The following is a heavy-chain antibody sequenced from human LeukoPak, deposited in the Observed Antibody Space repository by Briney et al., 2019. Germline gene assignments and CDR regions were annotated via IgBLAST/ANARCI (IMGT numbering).Heavy chain of an antibody. D-gene: IGHD5-24*01. CDR3: ALGMATVSY. Sequence: KPSETLSLTCAVYGGSFSGYYWSWIRQPPGKGLEWIGEINHSGSTNYNPSLKSRVTISVDTSKNQFSLKLSSVTAADTAVYYCALGMATVSYWGQGTLVTVSS. V-gene: IGHV4-34*01. CDR1: GGSFSGYY. J-gene: IGHJ4*02. CDR2: INHSGST.